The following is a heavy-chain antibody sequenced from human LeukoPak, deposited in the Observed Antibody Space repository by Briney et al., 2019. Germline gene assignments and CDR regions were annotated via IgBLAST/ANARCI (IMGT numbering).Heavy chain of an antibody. J-gene: IGHJ3*02. D-gene: IGHD2-21*02. CDR2: IYPGDSDA. CDR1: GYSFTTYW. CDR3: ARQGRIVVVTTTHDAFDI. V-gene: IGHV5-51*01. Sequence: GESLKISCTGFGYSFTTYWIGWVRQMPGKGLEWMGMIYPGDSDARYSPSLQGQVTISVDKSISTAYLQWSSLKASDTAMYYCARQGRIVVVTTTHDAFDIWGQGTMVTVSS.